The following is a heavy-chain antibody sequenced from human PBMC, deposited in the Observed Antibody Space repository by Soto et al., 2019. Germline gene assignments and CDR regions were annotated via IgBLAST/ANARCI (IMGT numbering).Heavy chain of an antibody. CDR2: ISGGGSTT. D-gene: IGHD6-13*01. J-gene: IGHJ1*01. CDR3: ARDQAAGGTISRYFQD. Sequence: GGSLRLSCEASGFTFSSYAMSWVRQAPGKGLEWVSGISGGGSTTYYADSVKGRFTISRDNSKNTLYLQLNSLRAEDTAVYYCARDQAAGGTISRYFQDWGQGTLVPSPQ. CDR1: GFTFSSYA. V-gene: IGHV3-23*01.